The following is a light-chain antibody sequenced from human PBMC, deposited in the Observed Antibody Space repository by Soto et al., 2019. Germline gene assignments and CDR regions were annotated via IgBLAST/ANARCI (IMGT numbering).Light chain of an antibody. Sequence: DIQITQSPCSLSESAGDRVTITFRASLDIGDSLSWFQQKAGKPPTQLIYGASALQSGVPVRFSGSASGTDFTLTISRLEPEDFAVYFCQQYSDLPMPVGQGTRLE. V-gene: IGKV1-16*01. CDR1: LDIGDS. CDR3: QQYSDLPMP. CDR2: GAS. J-gene: IGKJ5*01.